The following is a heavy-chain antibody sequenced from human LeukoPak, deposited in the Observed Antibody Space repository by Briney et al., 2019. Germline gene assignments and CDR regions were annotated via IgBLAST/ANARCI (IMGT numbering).Heavy chain of an antibody. CDR2: IKQDGSEI. CDR1: GFTFSSYW. CDR3: ARDYFDH. J-gene: IGHJ4*02. V-gene: IGHV3-7*05. Sequence: PGGSLRLSCAASGFTFSSYWMSWVRQAPGKGLEWVANIKQDGSEIYYVDSVKGRFTISRDNTRNSLYLQMNSLTAEDSAVYYCARDYFDHWGQGTLVTVSS.